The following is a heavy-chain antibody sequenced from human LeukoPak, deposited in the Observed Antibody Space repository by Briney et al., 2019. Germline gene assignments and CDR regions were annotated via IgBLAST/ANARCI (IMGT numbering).Heavy chain of an antibody. D-gene: IGHD2-15*01. CDR2: MSYSGHT. Sequence: KSSETLSLTCTISGDSIGRINYYWGWIRQPPGKGLEWIVSMSYSGHTYYNPSLKSRVTTSIGTSKNQLSLNLKSVTAADTAVYYCARDRDVDDFDSWGHGTLVTVSS. J-gene: IGHJ4*01. V-gene: IGHV4-39*07. CDR3: ARDRDVDDFDS. CDR1: GDSIGRINYY.